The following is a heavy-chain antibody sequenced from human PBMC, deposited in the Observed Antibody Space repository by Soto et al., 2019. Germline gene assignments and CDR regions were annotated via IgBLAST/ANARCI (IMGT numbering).Heavy chain of an antibody. V-gene: IGHV4-30-4*02. Sequence: SEALSRTSSNLGFPILTGAQNLLWKHHPPGHALAWIGFMSYSGIPFYNASLKSQFTMSVDTSKSQFSLSLSFVTAADTAVYYCATMGTPATGLYYFDNWGQGTLVTVSS. D-gene: IGHD1-7*01. J-gene: IGHJ4*02. CDR2: MSYSGIP. CDR3: ATMGTPATGLYYFDN. CDR1: GFPILTGAQN.